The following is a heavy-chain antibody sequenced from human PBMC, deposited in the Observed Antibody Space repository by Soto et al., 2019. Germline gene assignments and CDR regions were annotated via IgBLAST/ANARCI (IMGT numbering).Heavy chain of an antibody. CDR1: GGAFSDYA. Sequence: ASVKVSCKASGGAFSDYAFSWVRQAPGQGLEWLGGIMPIFRAPDYAQKFQGRVTITADEFTRTAYMEMNSLRSEDTAVYYCASWLKGPDIGNYYYGMDVWAQGTTVTVSS. V-gene: IGHV1-69*13. J-gene: IGHJ6*02. CDR3: ASWLKGPDIGNYYYGMDV. D-gene: IGHD2-15*01. CDR2: IMPIFRAP.